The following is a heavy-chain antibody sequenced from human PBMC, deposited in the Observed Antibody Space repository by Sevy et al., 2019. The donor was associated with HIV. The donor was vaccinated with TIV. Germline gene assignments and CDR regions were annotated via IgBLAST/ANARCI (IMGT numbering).Heavy chain of an antibody. Sequence: SETLSLTCAVSGYSIRSGYYWGWIRQSPGKGLEWIGSIYESGRTFYNPSLESRVTMSVDTSKNQFSLQVNSVTAADTAVYYGARLSDILVIPAGGYFDYWGQGTLVTVSS. CDR2: IYESGRT. J-gene: IGHJ4*02. CDR1: GYSIRSGYY. CDR3: ARLSDILVIPAGGYFDY. D-gene: IGHD2-2*01. V-gene: IGHV4-38-2*01.